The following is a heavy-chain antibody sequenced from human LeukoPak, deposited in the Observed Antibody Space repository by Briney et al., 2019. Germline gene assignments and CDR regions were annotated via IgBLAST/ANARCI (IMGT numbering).Heavy chain of an antibody. Sequence: RPGGSLRLSCAASGFTFSSYSMNWVRQAPGKGLEWVSYISSSSSTIYYADSVKGRFTISRDNAKNSLYLQMNSLRAEDTAVYYCARALRSIAVAGQLYYMDVWGKGTTVTVSS. CDR1: GFTFSSYS. D-gene: IGHD6-19*01. V-gene: IGHV3-48*04. J-gene: IGHJ6*03. CDR3: ARALRSIAVAGQLYYMDV. CDR2: ISSSSSTI.